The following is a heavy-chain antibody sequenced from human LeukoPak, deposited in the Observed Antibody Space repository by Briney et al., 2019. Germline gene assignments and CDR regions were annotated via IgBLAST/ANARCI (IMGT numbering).Heavy chain of an antibody. CDR3: ARVHIVATIWRVEIPYYFDY. CDR2: ISAYNGNT. D-gene: IGHD5-12*01. CDR1: GGTFSSYA. J-gene: IGHJ4*02. Sequence: GASVKVSCKASGGTFSSYAISWVRQAPGQGLEWMGWISAYNGNTNYAQKLQGRVTMTTDTSTSTAYMELRSLRSDDTAVYYCARVHIVATIWRVEIPYYFDYWGQGTLVTVSS. V-gene: IGHV1-18*01.